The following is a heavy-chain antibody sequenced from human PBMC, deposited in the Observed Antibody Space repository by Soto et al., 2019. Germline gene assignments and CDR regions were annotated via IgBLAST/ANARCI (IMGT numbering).Heavy chain of an antibody. CDR2: FDPDAAET. CDR1: GYTLNEVA. CDR3: TTYHGDYNFDH. Sequence: QVQLVQSGAEVKKPGASVKVSCKVSGYTLNEVAMHWVRQAPGKGLEWLGGFDPDAAETIYAQHFQGRVTMTEDTSTDTVYMELSSPRSEDTALYFCTTYHGDYNFDHWGQGTLVTVSS. V-gene: IGHV1-24*01. J-gene: IGHJ5*02. D-gene: IGHD4-17*01.